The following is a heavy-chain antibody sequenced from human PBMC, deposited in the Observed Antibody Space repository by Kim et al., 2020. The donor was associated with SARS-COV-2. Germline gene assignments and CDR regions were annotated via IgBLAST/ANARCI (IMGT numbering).Heavy chain of an antibody. CDR1: GFTFSGSA. CDR3: TSVPGTTLAFWDALDI. CDR2: IRSKANSYAT. Sequence: GGSLRLTCAASGFTFSGSAMHWVRQASGKGLEWVGRIRSKANSYATAYAASVKGRFTISRDDSKNTAYLQMNSLKTEDTAVYYCTSVPGTTLAFWDALDIWGKGTMVTVSS. V-gene: IGHV3-73*01. J-gene: IGHJ3*02. D-gene: IGHD1-1*01.